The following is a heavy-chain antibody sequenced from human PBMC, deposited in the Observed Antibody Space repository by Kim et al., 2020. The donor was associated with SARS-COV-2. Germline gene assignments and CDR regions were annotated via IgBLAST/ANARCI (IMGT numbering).Heavy chain of an antibody. CDR3: TTDPQLLWFGELLSTGVDYYYGMDV. J-gene: IGHJ6*02. CDR2: IKSKTDGGTT. Sequence: GGSLRLSCAASGFTFSNAWMSWVRQAPGKGLEWVGRIKSKTDGGTTDYAAPVKGRFTISRDDSKNTLYLQMNSLKTEDTAVYYCTTDPQLLWFGELLSTGVDYYYGMDVWGQGTTVTVSS. CDR1: GFTFSNAW. V-gene: IGHV3-15*01. D-gene: IGHD3-10*01.